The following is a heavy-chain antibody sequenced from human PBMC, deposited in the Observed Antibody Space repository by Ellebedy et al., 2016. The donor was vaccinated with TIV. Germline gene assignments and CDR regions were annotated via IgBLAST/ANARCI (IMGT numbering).Heavy chain of an antibody. Sequence: SVKVSXXASGGTFSSYAISWVRQAPGQGLEWMGGIIPIFGTANYAQKFQGRVTITADKSTSTAYMELSSLRSEDTAVYYCTTDLRRTYSGYDFSYWGQGTLITVSS. D-gene: IGHD5-12*01. CDR2: IIPIFGTA. J-gene: IGHJ4*02. V-gene: IGHV1-69*06. CDR1: GGTFSSYA. CDR3: TTDLRRTYSGYDFSY.